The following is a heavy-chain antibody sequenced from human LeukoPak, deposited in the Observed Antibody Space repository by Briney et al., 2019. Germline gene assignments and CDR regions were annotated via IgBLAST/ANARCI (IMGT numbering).Heavy chain of an antibody. CDR2: INPNIGST. J-gene: IGHJ4*02. D-gene: IGHD5-18*01. V-gene: IGHV1-46*01. CDR3: ARGAVQLWSDY. CDR1: GYTFTGYY. Sequence: GASVKVSCKASGYTFTGYYIHWVRQAPGQGLEWMGWINPNIGSTSYAQKFQGRVTMTRDMSTSTVYMELSSLRSEDTAVYYCARGAVQLWSDYWGQGTLVTVSS.